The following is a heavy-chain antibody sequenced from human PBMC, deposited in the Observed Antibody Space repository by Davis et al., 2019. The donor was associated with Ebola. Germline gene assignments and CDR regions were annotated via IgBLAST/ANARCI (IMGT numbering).Heavy chain of an antibody. CDR3: AVGPYLGTNSFDY. Sequence: SVKVSCKASGGTFSSYAISWVRQAPEQGLEWMGGIIPIFGTANYAQKFQGRVTITADESTSTAYMELSSLRSEDTAVYYCAVGPYLGTNSFDYWGQGTLVTVSS. J-gene: IGHJ4*02. CDR2: IIPIFGTA. D-gene: IGHD4/OR15-4a*01. CDR1: GGTFSSYA. V-gene: IGHV1-69*13.